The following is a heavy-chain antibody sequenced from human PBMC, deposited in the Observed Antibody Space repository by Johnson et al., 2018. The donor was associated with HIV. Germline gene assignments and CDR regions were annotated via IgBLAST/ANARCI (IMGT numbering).Heavy chain of an antibody. D-gene: IGHD6-19*01. CDR2: INSDGRST. CDR1: GFTFSSYW. V-gene: IGHV3-74*02. J-gene: IGHJ3*02. Sequence: VQLVESGGGFVQPGGSLRLSCAASGFTFSSYWMHWVRQAPGKGLVWVSRINSDGRSTSYAASVKGRFTISRDNAKNTLYLQMNSLRAEDTAVYYCARVEWLAPHAFDIWGQGTMVTVSS. CDR3: ARVEWLAPHAFDI.